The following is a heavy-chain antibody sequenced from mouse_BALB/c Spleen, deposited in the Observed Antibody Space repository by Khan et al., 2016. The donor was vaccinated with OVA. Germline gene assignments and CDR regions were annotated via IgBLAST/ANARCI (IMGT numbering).Heavy chain of an antibody. J-gene: IGHJ2*01. D-gene: IGHD1-1*01. CDR3: ARSVTITTVVATDFDY. CDR2: VSYSGRT. Sequence: EVQLQESGPGLVKPSQSLSLTCTVTGYSITSDYAWNWIRQFPGNKLEWMGYVSYSGRTSYNPSLKSRISITREPSKNQFFLQLNSATTEDTATYYCARSVTITTVVATDFDYWGQGTTLTVSS. CDR1: GYSITSDYA. V-gene: IGHV3-2*02.